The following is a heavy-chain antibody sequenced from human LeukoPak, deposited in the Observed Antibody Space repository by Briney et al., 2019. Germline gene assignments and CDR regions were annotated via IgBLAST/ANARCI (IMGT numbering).Heavy chain of an antibody. D-gene: IGHD5-18*01. J-gene: IGHJ4*02. V-gene: IGHV3-48*03. CDR1: GFTFSSYE. CDR3: ARDERYSHFDY. CDR2: ISSSGSTI. Sequence: GGSLRLSYAASGFTFSSYEMNWVRQAPGKGLEWVSYISSSGSTIYYADSVRGRFTISRDNAKKSLYLQMNSLRAEDTAVYYCARDERYSHFDYWGQGTLVTVSS.